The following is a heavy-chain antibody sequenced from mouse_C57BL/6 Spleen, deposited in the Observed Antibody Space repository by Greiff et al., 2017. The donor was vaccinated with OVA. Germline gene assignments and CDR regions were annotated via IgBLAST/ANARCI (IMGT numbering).Heavy chain of an antibody. Sequence: VQLQQSGPGLVQPSQSLSITCTVSGFSLTSYGVHWVRQSPGKGLEWLGVLWSGGSTDYNAAFISRLSISKDNSKSQVFFKMNSLQADDTAIYYCARNGEYDEGPFAYWGQGTLVTVSA. V-gene: IGHV2-2*01. CDR1: GFSLTSYG. D-gene: IGHD2-14*01. CDR2: LWSGGST. J-gene: IGHJ3*01. CDR3: ARNGEYDEGPFAY.